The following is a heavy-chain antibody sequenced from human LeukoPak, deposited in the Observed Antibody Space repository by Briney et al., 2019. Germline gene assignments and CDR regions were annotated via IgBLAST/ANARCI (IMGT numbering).Heavy chain of an antibody. CDR1: GGTFSSYA. Sequence: SVKASCKASGGTFSSYAISWVRQAPGQGLEWMGGIIPLFGTPNYAQKFQGRVTITADKSTSTAYMELSSLRSEDTAVYYCARKKDGGDAFDIWGQGTMVTVSS. V-gene: IGHV1-69*06. CDR3: ARKKDGGDAFDI. CDR2: IIPLFGTP. J-gene: IGHJ3*02. D-gene: IGHD3-10*01.